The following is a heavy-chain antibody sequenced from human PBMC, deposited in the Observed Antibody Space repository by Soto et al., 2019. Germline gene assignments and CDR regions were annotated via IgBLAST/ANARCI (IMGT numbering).Heavy chain of an antibody. CDR2: IDAGNGNT. D-gene: IGHD1-1*01. J-gene: IGHJ4*02. CDR1: GYTFTRNA. CDR3: ARSYNDHSRFDF. Sequence: QVQLVQSGTEVKKPGASVKVSCKASGYTFTRNAIHWVRQAPGQRLEWIGKIDAGNGNTKYSQKFQDRVTITRDTSATSADMELRTLRSEDTSIYYSARSYNDHSRFDFWGQGTLVTVSS. V-gene: IGHV1-3*01.